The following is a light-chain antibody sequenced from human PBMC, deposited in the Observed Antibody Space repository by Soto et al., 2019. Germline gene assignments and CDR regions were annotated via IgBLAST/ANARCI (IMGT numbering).Light chain of an antibody. CDR1: QTISSW. J-gene: IGKJ1*01. Sequence: DIQMTQSPSTLSGSVGDRVTITCRASQTISSWLAWYQQKPGKAPKLLIYKASTLKSGGPSRFSGSGSGTEFTLTISSLQADDFATDYCQHYNSYSDAFGQGTKVDIK. V-gene: IGKV1-5*03. CDR3: QHYNSYSDA. CDR2: KAS.